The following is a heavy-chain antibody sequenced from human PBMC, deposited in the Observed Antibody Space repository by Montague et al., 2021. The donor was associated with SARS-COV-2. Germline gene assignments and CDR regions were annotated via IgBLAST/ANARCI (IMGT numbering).Heavy chain of an antibody. D-gene: IGHD5-12*01. Sequence: YLRLSCAASGFTFGDYGMSWVRQAPGKGLEWVSGINWNGGSTGYADSVKGRFTISRDNAKNSLYLQMNSLRAEDTALYYCARVMSGYSGYDLRLIYYYHGMDVWGQGTTVTVSS. J-gene: IGHJ6*02. CDR2: INWNGGST. V-gene: IGHV3-20*04. CDR1: GFTFGDYG. CDR3: ARVMSGYSGYDLRLIYYYHGMDV.